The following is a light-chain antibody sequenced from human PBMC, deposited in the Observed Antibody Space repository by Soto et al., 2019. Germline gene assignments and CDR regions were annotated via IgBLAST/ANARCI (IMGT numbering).Light chain of an antibody. CDR1: QSVSSN. J-gene: IGKJ3*01. CDR3: QRYNNSPFT. V-gene: IGKV3D-15*01. Sequence: EIVMTQSPATLSVSPGERATLSCRASQSVSSNLAWYQQKPGQVPRLLIYGASTRATGIPARFRGSGSGTEFTLTISSLQSEEFAVYYCQRYNNSPFTFGPATKVAIK. CDR2: GAS.